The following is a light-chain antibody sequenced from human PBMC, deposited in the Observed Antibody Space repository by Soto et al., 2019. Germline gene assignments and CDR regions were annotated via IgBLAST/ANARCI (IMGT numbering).Light chain of an antibody. J-gene: IGKJ4*01. CDR2: DAS. CDR3: QQRSNWPLT. Sequence: EIVLTQSPATLSLSPGERATPSCRASQSVSAYLAWFHQRPGQPPRLLIHDASSRATGIPARFSGSGSGTDFTLTISSLEPEDFAVYYCQQRSNWPLTFGGGTKVEIK. CDR1: QSVSAY. V-gene: IGKV3-11*01.